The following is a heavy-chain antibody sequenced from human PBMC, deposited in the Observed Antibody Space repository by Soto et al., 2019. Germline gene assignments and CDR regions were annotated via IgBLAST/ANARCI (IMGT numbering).Heavy chain of an antibody. CDR3: TRDLNHDCGP. D-gene: IGHD2-21*01. Sequence: EVHLVESGGALVQPGGSLRLSCAASGFTFSDYWMTWVRQTPGKGLEGVANMNPDGSEQYYLDSVKGRFTISRDNAKNSLYLQMNNFRGEDTAVYYCTRDLNHDCGPWGQGTQVIVSS. CDR1: GFTFSDYW. CDR2: MNPDGSEQ. J-gene: IGHJ5*02. V-gene: IGHV3-7*04.